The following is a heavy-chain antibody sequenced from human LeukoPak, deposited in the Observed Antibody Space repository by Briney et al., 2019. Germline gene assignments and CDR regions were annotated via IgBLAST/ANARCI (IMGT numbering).Heavy chain of an antibody. CDR2: ISRRDDYT. V-gene: IGHV3-23*01. J-gene: IGHJ4*02. CDR3: ANDYRSGSFNDF. CDR1: GFAFSSYA. D-gene: IGHD3-10*01. Sequence: GGSLRLSCAASGFAFSSYAMSWVRQPPGKGLEWVSVISRRDDYTYYADSVKGRFTISRDNSKNTLYLQMNTLRAEDTAVYYCANDYRSGSFNDFWGQGTLVTVSS.